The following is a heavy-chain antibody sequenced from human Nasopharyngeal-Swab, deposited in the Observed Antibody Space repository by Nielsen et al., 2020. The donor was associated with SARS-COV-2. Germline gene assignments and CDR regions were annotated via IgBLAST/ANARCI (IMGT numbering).Heavy chain of an antibody. V-gene: IGHV1-18*01. CDR1: GYTFIGFG. CDR2: IAANNVKT. CDR3: ARVGGVGEFFGSFDY. Sequence: ASVKVSCKASGYTFIGFGITWVRQAPGQGLEWMGWIAANNVKTDYAQKFQGSVTMTTDASTSTAYMELRSLRSDDTAVYYCARVGGVGEFFGSFDYWGQGSLVTVSS. D-gene: IGHD3-10*01. J-gene: IGHJ4*02.